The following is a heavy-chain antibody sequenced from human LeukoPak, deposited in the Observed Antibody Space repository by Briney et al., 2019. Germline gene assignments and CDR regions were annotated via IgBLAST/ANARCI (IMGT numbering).Heavy chain of an antibody. Sequence: GSSVKVSCKASGGTFSSYAISWVRQAPGQGLEWMGRIIPILGIANYAQKFQGRVTITADKSTSTAYMELSSLRSEDTAVYYCARTTIAAAGTPFDYWGQGTLVTVSS. V-gene: IGHV1-69*04. CDR2: IIPILGIA. CDR3: ARTTIAAAGTPFDY. J-gene: IGHJ4*02. D-gene: IGHD6-13*01. CDR1: GGTFSSYA.